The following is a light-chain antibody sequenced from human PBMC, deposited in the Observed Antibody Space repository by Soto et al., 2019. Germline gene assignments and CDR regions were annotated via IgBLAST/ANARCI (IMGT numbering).Light chain of an antibody. CDR1: SSNVGGNP. CDR3: ASWDDSLNCPV. CDR2: TNT. V-gene: IGLV1-44*01. Sequence: QSVLTQPPSASGTPGQRVTISCSGSSSNVGGNPVNWYQHVRTTDPKLLIYTNTQRPSGVPDRCSGSKSDTSASLAISGLQSGDEADYYCASWDDSLNCPVFGTGTKGTVL. J-gene: IGLJ1*01.